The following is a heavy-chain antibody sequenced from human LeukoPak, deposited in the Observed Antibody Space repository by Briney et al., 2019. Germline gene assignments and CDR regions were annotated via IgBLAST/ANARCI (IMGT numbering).Heavy chain of an antibody. V-gene: IGHV4-34*01. CDR2: INHSGST. D-gene: IGHD3-10*01. CDR3: ARLRYYYGSGRTRWFDP. CDR1: GGSFSGYY. J-gene: IGHJ5*02. Sequence: SETLSLTCAVYGGSFSGYYWSWIRQPPGKGLEWIGEINHSGSTNYNPSLKSRVTISVDTSKNQFSLKLSSVTAADTAVYYCARLRYYYGSGRTRWFDPWGQGTLVTVSS.